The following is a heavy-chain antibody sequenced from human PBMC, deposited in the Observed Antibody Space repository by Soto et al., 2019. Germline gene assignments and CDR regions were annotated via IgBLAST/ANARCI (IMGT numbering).Heavy chain of an antibody. J-gene: IGHJ6*02. D-gene: IGHD6-19*01. CDR3: SRFIMVGGWFDPNYYHGMDV. CDR1: GYTFSNYG. V-gene: IGHV1-18*01. CDR2: ISGYNGNT. Sequence: QVQLVQSGAEVKKPGASVTVSCKTSGYTFSNYGIXXXRQAPGQGLEWXGWISGYNGNTNYAQTVQGRVTMTTDTSTGTVYMELRSLKSDDTAIYYCSRFIMVGGWFDPNYYHGMDVWGQGTTVTVSS.